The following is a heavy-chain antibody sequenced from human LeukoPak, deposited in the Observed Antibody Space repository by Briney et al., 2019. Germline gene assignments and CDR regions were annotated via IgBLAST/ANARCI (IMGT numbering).Heavy chain of an antibody. CDR3: AREGPFYYMDV. V-gene: IGHV1-18*01. CDR2: IRSYNGNT. J-gene: IGHJ6*03. Sequence: LIVWIRSYNGNTNYAQKLQGRVTMTTDTSTSTAYMELRSLRSDDTAVYYCAREGPFYYMDVWGKGTTVTVSS.